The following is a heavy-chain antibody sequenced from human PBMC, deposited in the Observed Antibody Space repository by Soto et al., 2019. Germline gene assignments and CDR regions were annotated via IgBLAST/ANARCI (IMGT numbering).Heavy chain of an antibody. V-gene: IGHV2-26*01. J-gene: IGHJ5*02. CDR3: ARISRELLPLDP. D-gene: IGHD1-26*01. Sequence: QVTLKESGPVLVKPTETLTLTCTVSGFSLSNARMGVSWIRQPPGKALEWLAHIFSNDEKYYSTSLKSRLNTSKDNSKNQVVPTRTNMDPVDPATYYCARISRELLPLDPWGQGTLVTVSS. CDR1: GFSLSNARMG. CDR2: IFSNDEK.